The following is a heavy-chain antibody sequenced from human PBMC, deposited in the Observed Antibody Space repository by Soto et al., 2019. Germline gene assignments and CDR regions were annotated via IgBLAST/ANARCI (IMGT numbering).Heavy chain of an antibody. V-gene: IGHV4-34*12. D-gene: IGHD3-10*01. CDR1: GGSFSAYY. Sequence: SETLSLTCAVYGGSFSAYYWSWIRQPPGKGLEWIGQIFHGGSTNYSPSLKSRVTISVDTSKNQFSLKLSSVTAADTAVYYCARDRGMAPYYYGMDVWGQGTTVTVSS. J-gene: IGHJ6*02. CDR2: IFHGGST. CDR3: ARDRGMAPYYYGMDV.